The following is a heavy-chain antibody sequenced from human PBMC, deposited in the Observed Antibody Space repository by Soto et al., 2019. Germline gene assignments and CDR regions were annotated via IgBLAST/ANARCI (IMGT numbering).Heavy chain of an antibody. CDR3: AKDYFRYSRSSPYYYYY. D-gene: IGHD6-6*01. Sequence: EVQLLESGGGLVQPGGSLRLSCAASGFTFSNYAMNWVRQAPGKGLEWVSAISGSGGSTYYADSVKGRFTISRDNSKNTLYLQVNSLRAEDTAVYYCAKDYFRYSRSSPYYYYYWGQGTLVTVSS. CDR2: ISGSGGST. CDR1: GFTFSNYA. V-gene: IGHV3-23*01. J-gene: IGHJ4*02.